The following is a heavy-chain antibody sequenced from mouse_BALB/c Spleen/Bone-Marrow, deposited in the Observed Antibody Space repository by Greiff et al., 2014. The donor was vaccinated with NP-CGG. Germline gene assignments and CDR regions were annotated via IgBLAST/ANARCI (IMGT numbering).Heavy chain of an antibody. D-gene: IGHD2-14*01. CDR1: GYTFTDYE. V-gene: IGHV1-15*01. CDR3: IRGNYRYSWFAY. Sequence: VQLQQPGAELVRPGASVKLSCKALGYTFTDYEMHWVKQTPVNGLEWIGAIHPGSGNTAYNQKFKGKATLTADKSSSTAYMELSSLTSEDSAVYYCIRGNYRYSWFAYWGQGTLVTVSA. J-gene: IGHJ3*01. CDR2: IHPGSGNT.